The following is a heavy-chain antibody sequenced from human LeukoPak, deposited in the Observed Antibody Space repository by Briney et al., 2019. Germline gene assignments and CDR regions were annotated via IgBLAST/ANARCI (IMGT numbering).Heavy chain of an antibody. Sequence: SETLSLTCTVSGGSISSGSYYWSWIRQPAGKGLEWIGRIYTSGSTNYNPSLKSRVTISVDTSKNQFSLKLSSVTAADTAVYYCARENPRITMRRNAFDIWGQGTMVTVSS. CDR3: ARENPRITMRRNAFDI. CDR2: IYTSGST. J-gene: IGHJ3*02. V-gene: IGHV4-61*02. D-gene: IGHD3-22*01. CDR1: GGSISSGSYY.